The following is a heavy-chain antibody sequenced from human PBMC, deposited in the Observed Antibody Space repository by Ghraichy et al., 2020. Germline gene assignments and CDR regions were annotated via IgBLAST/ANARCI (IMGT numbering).Heavy chain of an antibody. CDR1: GFTFSSYS. CDR3: ARDRSLAS. CDR2: IKQDGSQK. V-gene: IGHV3-7*03. D-gene: IGHD3-16*02. J-gene: IGHJ5*02. Sequence: GSLRLFCAASGFTFSSYSMSWVRQAPGKGLEWVANIKQDGSQKYYVDSVKGRFTISRDNAKNSLYLQMNSLGAEDTAVYYCARDRSLASWGQGALVTVSS.